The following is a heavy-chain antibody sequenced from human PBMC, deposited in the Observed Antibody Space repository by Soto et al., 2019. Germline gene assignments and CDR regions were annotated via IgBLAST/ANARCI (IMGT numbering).Heavy chain of an antibody. CDR2: ISGSGGST. D-gene: IGHD5-18*01. J-gene: IGHJ3*02. CDR1: GFTFSSYA. CDR3: AKDRMGGYSYGDAFDI. V-gene: IGHV3-23*01. Sequence: GGSLRLSCAASGFTFSSYAMSWVRQAPGKGLEWVSAISGSGGSTYYADSVKGRFTISRDNSKNTLYLQMNSLRAEDTAVYYFAKDRMGGYSYGDAFDIWGQGTMVTVSS.